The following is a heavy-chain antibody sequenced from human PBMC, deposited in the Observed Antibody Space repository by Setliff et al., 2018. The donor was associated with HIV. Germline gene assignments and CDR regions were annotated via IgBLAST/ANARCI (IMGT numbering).Heavy chain of an antibody. Sequence: ASVKVSCKASGYSFTYYAVHWVRQAPGQRLEWMGWINAGNGVTRYAEKFQGRVTFTRDTSASTAYMGLSSLRSADTAVYYCARDQKYGSGSYYKSGTFDYWGQGDRVTVSS. V-gene: IGHV1-3*01. CDR1: GYSFTYYA. CDR2: INAGNGVT. J-gene: IGHJ4*02. D-gene: IGHD3-10*01. CDR3: ARDQKYGSGSYYKSGTFDY.